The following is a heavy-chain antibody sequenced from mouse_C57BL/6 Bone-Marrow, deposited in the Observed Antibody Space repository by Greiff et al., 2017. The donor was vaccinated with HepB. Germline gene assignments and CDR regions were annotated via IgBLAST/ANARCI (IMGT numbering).Heavy chain of an antibody. D-gene: IGHD1-1*01. Sequence: EVKLQESGGGLVKPGGSLKLSCAASGFTFSSYAMSWVRQTPEKRLEWVATISDGGSYTYYPDNVKGRFTISRDNAKNNLYLQMSHLKSEDTAMYYCARDQGSSYDYYAMDYWGQGTSVTVSS. CDR2: ISDGGSYT. V-gene: IGHV5-4*01. CDR3: ARDQGSSYDYYAMDY. CDR1: GFTFSSYA. J-gene: IGHJ4*01.